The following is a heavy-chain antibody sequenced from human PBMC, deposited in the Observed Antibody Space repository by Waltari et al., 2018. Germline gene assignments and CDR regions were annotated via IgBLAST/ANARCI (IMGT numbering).Heavy chain of an antibody. CDR1: GFTFKNYW. J-gene: IGHJ4*02. Sequence: EVHLVQSGGGLIQPGRSLRLSCGGSGFTFKNYWMTWVRQAPGKGLGWVANINQDGRDKNYVDSVEGRFTISRDNAQNSVYLQMNSLRAEDTAVYYCARDVPNGYFDYWGSGTLVTVSS. D-gene: IGHD1-1*01. CDR2: INQDGRDK. V-gene: IGHV3-7*01. CDR3: ARDVPNGYFDY.